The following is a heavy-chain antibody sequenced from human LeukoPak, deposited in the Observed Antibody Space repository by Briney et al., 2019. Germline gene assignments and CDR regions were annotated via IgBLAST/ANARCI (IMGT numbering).Heavy chain of an antibody. D-gene: IGHD4-17*01. V-gene: IGHV1-3*01. CDR2: INAGNSHT. CDR3: ARVMTTVMTGDAFDI. Sequence: ASVKVSCKASGYTFTSYAMHWVRQAPGQRLEWMGWINAGNSHTKYSQKFQGRVTITRDTSASTAYMELSSLRSEDTAVYYCARVMTTVMTGDAFDIWGQGTMVTVSS. J-gene: IGHJ3*02. CDR1: GYTFTSYA.